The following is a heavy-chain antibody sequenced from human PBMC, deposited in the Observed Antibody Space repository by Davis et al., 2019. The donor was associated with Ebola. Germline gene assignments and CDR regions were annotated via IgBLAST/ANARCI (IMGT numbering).Heavy chain of an antibody. CDR1: GFTVSSNY. CDR3: ARGISGGTVTLGD. Sequence: PGGSLRLSCAASGFTVSSNYMSWVRQAPGKGLEWVAVIYSSGRTFYADSVKGRFTISRDNSNNTLYLQMDTLRTEDTAVYHWARGISGGTVTLGDWGQGTLVTVSS. D-gene: IGHD3-16*01. V-gene: IGHV3-66*02. CDR2: IYSSGRT. J-gene: IGHJ1*01.